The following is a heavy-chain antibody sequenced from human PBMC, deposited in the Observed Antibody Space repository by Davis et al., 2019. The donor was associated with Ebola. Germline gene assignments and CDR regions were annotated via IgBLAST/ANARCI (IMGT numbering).Heavy chain of an antibody. CDR2: IDPNTGDT. V-gene: IGHV1-2*02. CDR1: GYLFTDFY. CDR3: ARDRGSVIPLDY. Sequence: SVPVSCQTSGYLFTDFYIHWVRQAPGHGLEWVGWIDPNTGDTHYAQQFQGRVTMTRDTSFNTVYMELNNLMSADTALYFCARDRGSVIPLDYWGQGSLVTVSS. J-gene: IGHJ4*02. D-gene: IGHD3-10*01.